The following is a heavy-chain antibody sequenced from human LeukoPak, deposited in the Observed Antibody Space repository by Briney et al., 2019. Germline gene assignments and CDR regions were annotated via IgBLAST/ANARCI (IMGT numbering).Heavy chain of an antibody. CDR3: ARDLLYYYDSSPRAFDI. CDR2: ISSSSSYI. V-gene: IGHV3-21*01. J-gene: IGHJ3*02. Sequence: GGSLRLSCAASGFTFSSYSINWVRQAPGKGLEWVSSISSSSSYIYYADSVKGRFTISRDNAKNSLYLKMKSLRAEETAVYYCARDLLYYYDSSPRAFDIWGQGTMVTVSS. D-gene: IGHD3-22*01. CDR1: GFTFSSYS.